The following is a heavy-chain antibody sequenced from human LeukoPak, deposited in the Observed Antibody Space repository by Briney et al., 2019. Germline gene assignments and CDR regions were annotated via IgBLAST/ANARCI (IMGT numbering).Heavy chain of an antibody. D-gene: IGHD3-16*01. CDR2: ISSSGSTI. V-gene: IGHV3-11*04. J-gene: IGHJ6*03. CDR3: ARPIITLYYYYMDV. Sequence: GGSLRLSCAASGFTFSSYYMSWVRQAPGKGLEWVSYISSSGSTIYYADSVKGRFTISRDNAKNSLYLQMNSLRAEDTAVYYCARPIITLYYYYMDVWGKGTTVTVSS. CDR1: GFTFSSYY.